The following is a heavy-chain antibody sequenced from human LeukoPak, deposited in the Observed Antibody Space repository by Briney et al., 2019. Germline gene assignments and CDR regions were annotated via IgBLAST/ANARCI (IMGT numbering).Heavy chain of an antibody. J-gene: IGHJ4*02. CDR1: GFTFSSYA. CDR2: ISGSGGST. D-gene: IGHD3-9*01. CDR3: AKDRSKNYDILTGYYW. Sequence: PGGSLRLSCAASGFTFSSYAMSWVRQAPGKGLEWVSAISGSGGSTYYADSVKGRFTISRDNSKNTLYLQMNSLRAEDTAAYYCAKDRSKNYDILTGYYWWGQGTLVTVSS. V-gene: IGHV3-23*01.